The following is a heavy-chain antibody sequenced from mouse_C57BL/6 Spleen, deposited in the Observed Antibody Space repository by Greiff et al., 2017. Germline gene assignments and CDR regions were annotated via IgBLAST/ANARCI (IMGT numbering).Heavy chain of an antibody. CDR1: GYTFTSYW. J-gene: IGHJ4*01. V-gene: IGHV1-55*01. CDR3: AVITTVVATRPNYYAMDY. D-gene: IGHD1-1*01. CDR2: IYPGSGST. Sequence: QVQLQQSGAELVKPGASVEMSCKASGYTFTSYWITWVKQRPGQGLEWIGDIYPGSGSTNYNETFKSKATLTVDTSSSTAYMQLSSLTSEDSAVYYCAVITTVVATRPNYYAMDYWGQGTSVTVSS.